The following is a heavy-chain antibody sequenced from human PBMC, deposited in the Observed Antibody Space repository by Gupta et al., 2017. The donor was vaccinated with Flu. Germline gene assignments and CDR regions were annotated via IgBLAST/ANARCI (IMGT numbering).Heavy chain of an antibody. CDR1: GFSLTNSRMG. CDR2: IFSDGDQ. V-gene: IGHV2-26*01. CDR3: ARTNWGVDY. Sequence: GFSLTNSRMGVSWIRQPPGKALEWLAHIFSDGDQSYNTSLKNRLTISRDTSKSQVVLTMTNLDPVDTSTYYGARTNWGVDYWGQGTLVTVS. D-gene: IGHD7-27*01. J-gene: IGHJ4*02.